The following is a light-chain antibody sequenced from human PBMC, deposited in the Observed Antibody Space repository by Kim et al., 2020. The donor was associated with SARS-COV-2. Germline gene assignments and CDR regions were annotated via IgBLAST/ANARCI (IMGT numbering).Light chain of an antibody. CDR1: QYCSSSY. J-gene: IGKJ1*01. Sequence: WSPGETATVSSRASQYCSSSYLVWYQQKPGQAPRIIIDDASSRATGIPDRCSGSGYGKDFTLTISRLEPEDVAVYYCQQYGGSPTFGQGTKVDIK. CDR2: DAS. V-gene: IGKV3-20*01. CDR3: QQYGGSPT.